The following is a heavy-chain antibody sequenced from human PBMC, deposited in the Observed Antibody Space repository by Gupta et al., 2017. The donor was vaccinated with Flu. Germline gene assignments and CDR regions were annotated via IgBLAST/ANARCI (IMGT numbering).Heavy chain of an antibody. CDR1: GLNFSRYW. Sequence: EVQLVESGGGLVQPGGSLRLYCAASGLNFSRYWMPWGRQTPCKGLVWISRINTDGSTTNYADSVKDRFTISRDNAKNTLYLQMNSLRVEDTAVYYCARVPYSGYSTFDPWGQGTLVTVSS. D-gene: IGHD2/OR15-2a*01. CDR3: ARVPYSGYSTFDP. V-gene: IGHV3-74*01. CDR2: INTDGSTT. J-gene: IGHJ5*02.